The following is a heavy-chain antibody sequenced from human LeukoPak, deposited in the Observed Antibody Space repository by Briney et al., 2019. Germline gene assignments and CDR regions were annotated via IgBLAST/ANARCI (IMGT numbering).Heavy chain of an antibody. J-gene: IGHJ3*01. CDR2: VYYTGSS. Sequence: PSETLSLTCSVSDGSINTISDYWGWVRQPPGKGLEWIRSVYYTGSSYYNAPFKSRVTISIDTSKNQSSLSLSAVTAADTAMYYCAREDAVSSDDAFDLWGQGTMVTVS. V-gene: IGHV4-39*07. CDR1: DGSINTISDY. D-gene: IGHD6-19*01. CDR3: AREDAVSSDDAFDL.